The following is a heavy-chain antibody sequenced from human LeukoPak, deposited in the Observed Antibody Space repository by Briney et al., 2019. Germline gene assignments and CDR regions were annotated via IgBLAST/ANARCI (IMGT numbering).Heavy chain of an antibody. CDR3: AKSPYKSALDH. D-gene: IGHD1-1*01. CDR1: AFTFSSYA. Sequence: GGSLRLSCAASAFTFSSYAMYWVRQAPGKGLVWVAFIQYDGSNKYYADSVQGRFTISRDNSKNTLYLQMISLRAEDTAVYYCAKSPYKSALDHWGQGTLVTVSS. CDR2: IQYDGSNK. V-gene: IGHV3-30-3*02. J-gene: IGHJ4*02.